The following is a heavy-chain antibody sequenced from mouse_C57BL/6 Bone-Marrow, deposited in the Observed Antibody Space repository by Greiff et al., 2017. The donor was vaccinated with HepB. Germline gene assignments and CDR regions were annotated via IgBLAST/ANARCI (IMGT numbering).Heavy chain of an antibody. CDR2: INPNNGGT. D-gene: IGHD1-1*01. V-gene: IGHV1-18*01. CDR3: ARGYYGSSYAMDY. J-gene: IGHJ4*01. CDR1: GYTFTDYN. Sequence: EVHLVESGPELVKPGASVKIPCKASGYTFTDYNMDWVKQSHGKSLEWIGDINPNNGGTIYNQKFKGKATLTVDKSSSTAYMELRSLTSEDTAVYYCARGYYGSSYAMDYWGQGTSVTVSS.